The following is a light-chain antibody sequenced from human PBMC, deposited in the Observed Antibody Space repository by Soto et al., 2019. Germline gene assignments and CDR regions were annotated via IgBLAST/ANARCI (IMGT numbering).Light chain of an antibody. CDR1: STDVGGYNY. V-gene: IGLV2-14*01. CDR3: SSYTSSNSLGV. Sequence: QSALAQPSSVSGSPGQSITISCTGTSTDVGGYNYVSWYQHHSGKAPKLLIYEVTNRPSGISDRFSGSKSVNTASLTISGLQAEDEADYYCSSYTSSNSLGVFGAGTKVTVL. CDR2: EVT. J-gene: IGLJ1*01.